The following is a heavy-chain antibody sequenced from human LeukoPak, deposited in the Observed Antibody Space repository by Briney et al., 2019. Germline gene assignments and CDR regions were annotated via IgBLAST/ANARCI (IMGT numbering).Heavy chain of an antibody. CDR1: GSSFTRYW. J-gene: IGHJ4*02. CDR3: ARQVYGSGMAAFDY. CDR2: IYPGDSDT. Sequence: GASLKISCEASGSSFTRYWIGWVRQLPGKGLEWMGIIYPGDSDTRYSPSFQGQVSISADKSISTTYLQWSSLKASDTATYYCARQVYGSGMAAFDYWGQGTLVTVSS. D-gene: IGHD3-10*01. V-gene: IGHV5-51*01.